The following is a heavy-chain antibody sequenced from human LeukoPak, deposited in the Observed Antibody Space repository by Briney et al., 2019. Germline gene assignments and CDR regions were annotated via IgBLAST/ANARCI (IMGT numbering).Heavy chain of an antibody. CDR3: ARRSRYFDWLLYRFYFDY. D-gene: IGHD3-9*01. CDR2: INHSGST. Sequence: SETLSLTCAVYGGSFSGYYWSWIRQPPGKGLEWIGEINHSGSTNYNPSLKSRVTISVDTSKNQFSLKLSSVTAAETAVYYCARRSRYFDWLLYRFYFDYWGQGTLVTVSS. CDR1: GGSFSGYY. V-gene: IGHV4-34*01. J-gene: IGHJ4*02.